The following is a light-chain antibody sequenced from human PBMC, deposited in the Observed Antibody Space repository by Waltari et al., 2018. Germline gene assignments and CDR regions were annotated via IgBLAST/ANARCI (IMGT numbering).Light chain of an antibody. CDR3: MQGTHWPPIT. V-gene: IGKV2-30*02. Sequence: DVVMTQSPLSLPVTLGQPASISCRSSQSLAHSDGNTFLNWFQHRPGQSPRRLIYKVSNRDFGVPDRFSGSGSGTDFTLKISRVEAEDVGVYYCMQGTHWPPITFGQGTRLKIK. J-gene: IGKJ5*01. CDR2: KVS. CDR1: QSLAHSDGNTF.